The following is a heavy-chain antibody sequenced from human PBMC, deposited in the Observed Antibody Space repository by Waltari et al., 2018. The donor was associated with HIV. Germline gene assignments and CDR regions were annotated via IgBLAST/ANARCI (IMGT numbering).Heavy chain of an antibody. D-gene: IGHD5-12*01. CDR2: IYYSGTT. CDR3: ARDGGHDGGVDY. V-gene: IGHV4-39*07. Sequence: QLQVRESGPGLVKPSETLSLTCTVPRGSISSNNYNWGYFRQPPGKGLEWIASIYYSGTTYYNPSLKSRVTISADTSKNQFSVTLRSVTAADTAVYYCARDGGHDGGVDYWGQGILVTVSS. J-gene: IGHJ4*02. CDR1: RGSISSNNYN.